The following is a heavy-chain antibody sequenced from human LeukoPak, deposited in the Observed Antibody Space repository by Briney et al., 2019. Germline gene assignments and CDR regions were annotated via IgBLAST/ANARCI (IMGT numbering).Heavy chain of an antibody. J-gene: IGHJ4*02. D-gene: IGHD6-19*01. Sequence: SSETLSLTCAVSGGSISSGGYSWSWIRQPPGKGLEWIGYIYHSGSTYYNPSLKSRVTMSADTSKNQFSLKLNSVTAADTAVYYRARQRHEQWLVLEFGYWGQGTLVTVSS. CDR2: IYHSGST. CDR3: ARQRHEQWLVLEFGY. CDR1: GGSISSGGYS. V-gene: IGHV4-30-2*03.